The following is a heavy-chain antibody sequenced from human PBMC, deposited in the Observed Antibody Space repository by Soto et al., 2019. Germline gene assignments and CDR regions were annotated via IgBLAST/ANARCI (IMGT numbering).Heavy chain of an antibody. J-gene: IGHJ4*02. Sequence: PSETLSLTCAVSGGSISSGGYSWSWIRQPPGKGLEWIGYMYHSGSTYYNPSLKSRVTISIDRSKNQFSLKLSSVTAADTAVYFCATYFTGAGGRGHWGQGTLVNVSS. V-gene: IGHV4-30-2*01. CDR3: ATYFTGAGGRGH. D-gene: IGHD2-8*02. CDR1: GGSISSGGYS. CDR2: MYHSGST.